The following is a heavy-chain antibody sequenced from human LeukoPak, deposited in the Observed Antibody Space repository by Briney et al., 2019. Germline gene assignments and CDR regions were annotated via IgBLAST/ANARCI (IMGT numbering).Heavy chain of an antibody. CDR2: IKHDGREKQDGSEK. Sequence: GGSLRLSCAASGFTFSQYWMSWVRQAPGKGLEWVANIKHDGREKQDGSEKNYVDSVKGRFTISRDNAKNSLYLQMNSLRAEDTAVYYCARAEMATIENFDYWGQGTLVTVSS. J-gene: IGHJ4*02. CDR1: GFTFSQYW. CDR3: ARAEMATIENFDY. V-gene: IGHV3-7*03. D-gene: IGHD5-24*01.